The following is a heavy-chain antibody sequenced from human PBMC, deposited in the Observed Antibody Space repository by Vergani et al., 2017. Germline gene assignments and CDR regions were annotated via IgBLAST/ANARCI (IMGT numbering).Heavy chain of an antibody. J-gene: IGHJ6*03. CDR2: IDWDDDK. CDR3: ARIKWFGELLPYYYYYYMDV. Sequence: QVPLRESGPALVKPTQTLTLTCPFSGFSLSTSGMYVSWIRQPPGKALEWLALIDWDDDKYYSTSLKTRLTISKDTSKNQVVLTMINMDPVDTATYYCARIKWFGELLPYYYYYYMDVWGKGTTVTVSS. D-gene: IGHD3-10*01. V-gene: IGHV2-70*01. CDR1: GFSLSTSGMY.